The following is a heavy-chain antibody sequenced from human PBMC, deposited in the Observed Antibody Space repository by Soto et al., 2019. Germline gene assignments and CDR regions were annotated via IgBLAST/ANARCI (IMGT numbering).Heavy chain of an antibody. CDR3: VRDLYGSGTSLRGWFDP. J-gene: IGHJ5*02. Sequence: QEQLVESGGGWVKPGGSLRLPCAASGFTFSDYYIAWIRQAPGKGLEWISYISSTGIYKRYADSVKGRFTIARDNANNSLVLQMNSLRADDTAVYYCVRDLYGSGTSLRGWFDPWGQGTLVTVSS. D-gene: IGHD3-10*01. CDR1: GFTFSDYY. V-gene: IGHV3-11*06. CDR2: ISSTGIYK.